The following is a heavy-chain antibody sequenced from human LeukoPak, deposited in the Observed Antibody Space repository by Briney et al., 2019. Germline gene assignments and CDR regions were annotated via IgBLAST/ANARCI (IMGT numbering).Heavy chain of an antibody. Sequence: SSETLSLTCTVSGGSVNSETYCWTWIRQPPGKGLEWIGFVCYTGSTNYYPSLTSRVTISVDTSKNRFSLKLNSVTAADTAVYYCAGAYLSGSYPDYWGQGILVTVSS. D-gene: IGHD3-10*01. J-gene: IGHJ4*02. CDR1: GGSVNSETYC. CDR3: AGAYLSGSYPDY. V-gene: IGHV4-61*03. CDR2: VCYTGST.